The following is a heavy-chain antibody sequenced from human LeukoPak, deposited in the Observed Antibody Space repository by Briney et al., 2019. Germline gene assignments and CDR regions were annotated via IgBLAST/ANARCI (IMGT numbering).Heavy chain of an antibody. D-gene: IGHD2-21*02. Sequence: GGSLRLSCAASGFTFTNYAMNWVRQAPGKGLEWLSAISSSGGTTCYADFVKGRFTISRDNSRNTLYLQMNSLRVADTAVYFCTKVRLSNLYYYYGMDVWGQGTTVTVSS. CDR1: GFTFTNYA. V-gene: IGHV3-23*01. CDR3: TKVRLSNLYYYYGMDV. J-gene: IGHJ6*02. CDR2: ISSSGGTT.